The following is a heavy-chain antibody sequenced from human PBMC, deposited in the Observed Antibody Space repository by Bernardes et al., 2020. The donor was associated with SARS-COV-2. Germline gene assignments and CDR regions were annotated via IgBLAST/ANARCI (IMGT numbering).Heavy chain of an antibody. V-gene: IGHV4-59*01. Sequence: LSLPFTVSGGSIGSYYWAWIRQPPGKGLEWIGYIYYSGSTNYNPSLKSRVTISVDRSQNQFSLNLSSVTPADTAVYYCARDLSHLVRRGFDLWGRGTLVTVSS. D-gene: IGHD6-13*01. CDR3: ARDLSHLVRRGFDL. CDR2: IYYSGST. J-gene: IGHJ2*01. CDR1: GGSIGSYY.